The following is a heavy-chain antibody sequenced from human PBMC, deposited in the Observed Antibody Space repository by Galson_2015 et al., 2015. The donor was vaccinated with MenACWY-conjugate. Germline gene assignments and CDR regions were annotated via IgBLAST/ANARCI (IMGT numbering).Heavy chain of an antibody. CDR1: GSTFSDRY. Sequence: SLRLSCAGSGSTFSDRYMDWIRQAPGKGLEWVARSRNKASSYSTEYAASVKGRFTVSRDESGNTLYLEMSGLKSEDTAVYFCTRGHAATRYFDSWGQGTLVTVSS. CDR3: TRGHAATRYFDS. CDR2: SRNKASSYST. V-gene: IGHV3-72*01. D-gene: IGHD1-1*01. J-gene: IGHJ4*02.